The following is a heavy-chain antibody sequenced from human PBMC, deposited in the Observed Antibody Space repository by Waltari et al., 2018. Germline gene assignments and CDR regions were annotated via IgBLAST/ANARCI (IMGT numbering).Heavy chain of an antibody. V-gene: IGHV4-59*01. CDR1: GGPISTYY. CDR2: IHYSGST. D-gene: IGHD6-13*01. CDR3: AREYSSFDY. Sequence: QVQLQESGPGLVKPSETLSLTCPGPGGPISTYYWSWIRQPPGKGLEWIGYIHYSGSTSYNPSLKSRVTISVDTSKNQLSLKVSSVTAADTAVYYCAREYSSFDYWGQGTLVTVSS. J-gene: IGHJ4*02.